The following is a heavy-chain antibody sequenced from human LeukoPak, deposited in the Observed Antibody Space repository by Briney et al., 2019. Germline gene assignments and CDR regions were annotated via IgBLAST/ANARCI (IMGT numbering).Heavy chain of an antibody. J-gene: IGHJ4*02. CDR2: ISSSSSST. D-gene: IGHD1-26*01. CDR3: ARVIGSYVVSAY. V-gene: IGHV3-48*04. CDR1: GFTFSSFS. Sequence: GGSLRLSCAASGFTFSSFSMNWVRQAPGKGLEWISYISSSSSSTYYADSVKGRFTISRDNAKNSLYLQMNSLRAEDTAVYYCARVIGSYVVSAYWGQGTLVTVSS.